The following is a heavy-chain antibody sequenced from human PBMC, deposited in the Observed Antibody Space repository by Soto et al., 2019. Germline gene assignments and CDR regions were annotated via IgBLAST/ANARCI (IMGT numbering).Heavy chain of an antibody. CDR1: GYTFTSYG. CDR3: ARDGYYDSSGYYLNFDY. D-gene: IGHD3-22*01. Sequence: ASVKVSCKASGYTFTSYGISRVRQAPGQGLEWMGWISAYNGNTNYAQKLQGRVTMTTDTSTSTAYMKLRSLRSDDTAVYYCARDGYYDSSGYYLNFDYWGQGTPVTDSS. CDR2: ISAYNGNT. V-gene: IGHV1-18*01. J-gene: IGHJ4*02.